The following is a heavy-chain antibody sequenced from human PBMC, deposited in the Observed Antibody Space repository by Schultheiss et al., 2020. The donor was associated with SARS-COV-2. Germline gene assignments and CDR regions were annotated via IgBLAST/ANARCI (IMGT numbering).Heavy chain of an antibody. V-gene: IGHV4-31*03. CDR1: GGSISSGGYY. Sequence: SETLSLTCTVSGGSISSGGYYWSWIRQPPGKGLEWIGYIYYSGTTYYNPSLKSRVTISVDTSKNQFSLKLSSVTAADTAVYYCARGDYDHAFDIWGQGTMVTVSS. D-gene: IGHD5-12*01. CDR2: IYYSGTT. J-gene: IGHJ3*02. CDR3: ARGDYDHAFDI.